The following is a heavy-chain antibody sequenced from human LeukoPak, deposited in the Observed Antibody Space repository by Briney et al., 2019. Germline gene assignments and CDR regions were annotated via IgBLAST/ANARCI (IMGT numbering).Heavy chain of an antibody. D-gene: IGHD3-22*01. CDR1: GFIYSDYS. J-gene: IGHJ4*02. V-gene: IGHV3-69-1*01. Sequence: GGSLRLSCAASGFIYSDYSMNWVRQAPGKGLEWVSLITTSGTTYYADFVKGRFTISRDNAKNSLYLQMDSLRAEDTAVYYCARDSPGRIVVAANYWGQGTLVTVSS. CDR2: ITTSGTT. CDR3: ARDSPGRIVVAANY.